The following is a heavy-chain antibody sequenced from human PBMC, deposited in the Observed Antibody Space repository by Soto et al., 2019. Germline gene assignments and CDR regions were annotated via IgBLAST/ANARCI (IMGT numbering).Heavy chain of an antibody. J-gene: IGHJ2*01. D-gene: IGHD3-3*01. V-gene: IGHV3-33*01. CDR3: ARDSALVGVDWYFDL. CDR1: GFNFSSSG. Sequence: QVQLVESGGGVVQPGRSQRLSCAASGFNFSSSGMHWVRQAPGKGLEWVAIIAYEGGNKYYADSVKGRFTISRDNSKNTLYLEMNSLRAEDTDVYYCARDSALVGVDWYFDLWGRGTLVAVSS. CDR2: IAYEGGNK.